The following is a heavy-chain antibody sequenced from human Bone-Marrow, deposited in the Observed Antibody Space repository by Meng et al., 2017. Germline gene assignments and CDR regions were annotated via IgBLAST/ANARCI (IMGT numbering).Heavy chain of an antibody. CDR2: ISSSSSYI. V-gene: IGHV3-21*04. Sequence: GESLKISCAASGFTFSSYSMNWVRQAPGKGLEWVSSISSSSSYIYYADSVKGRFTISRDNSKSTLYLEMNSLRVEDTAVYYCAKGGPTSGWYFFDYWGQGGLVTVSS. D-gene: IGHD6-19*01. J-gene: IGHJ4*02. CDR3: AKGGPTSGWYFFDY. CDR1: GFTFSSYS.